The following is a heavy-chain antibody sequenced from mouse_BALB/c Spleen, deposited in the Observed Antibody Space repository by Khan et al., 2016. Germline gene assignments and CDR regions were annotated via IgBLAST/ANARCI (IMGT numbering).Heavy chain of an antibody. V-gene: IGHV3-2*02. J-gene: IGHJ4*01. CDR2: ISYSGST. CDR3: ARTPTAYYAMDY. Sequence: EVQLQESRPGLVKPSQSLSLTCTVTGYSITSDYAWNWFRQFPGNKLEWMGYISYSGSTRYYPSLKSRISITRDTSRTQFFLQLNSVTTEDTATYYCARTPTAYYAMDYWGQGTSVTVSS. CDR1: GYSITSDYA. D-gene: IGHD1-2*01.